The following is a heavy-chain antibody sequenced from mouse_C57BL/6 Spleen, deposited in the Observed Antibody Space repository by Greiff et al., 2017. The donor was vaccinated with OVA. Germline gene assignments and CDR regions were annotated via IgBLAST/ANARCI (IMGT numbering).Heavy chain of an antibody. Sequence: VKLQESGAELVKPGASVKISCKASGYAFSSYWMNWVKQRPGKGLEWIGQIYPGDGDTNYNGKFKGKATLTADKSSSTAYMQLSSLTSEDSAVYFCARFPYDYVAYWGQGTLVTVSA. CDR1: GYAFSSYW. CDR2: IYPGDGDT. J-gene: IGHJ3*01. D-gene: IGHD2-4*01. CDR3: ARFPYDYVAY. V-gene: IGHV1-80*01.